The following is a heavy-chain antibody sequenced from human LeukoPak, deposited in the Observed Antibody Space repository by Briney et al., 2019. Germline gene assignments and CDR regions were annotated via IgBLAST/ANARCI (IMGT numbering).Heavy chain of an antibody. D-gene: IGHD6-19*01. CDR3: ARDRIAVADYYYYYGMDV. V-gene: IGHV3-53*01. CDR1: VFTVSSNY. Sequence: GGSLRLSCAASVFTVSSNYMSWVRQAPGKGLEWVSVIYSGGSTYYADSVKGRFTISRDNSKNTLYLQMNSLRAEDTAVYYCARDRIAVADYYYYYGMDVWGQGTTVTVSS. J-gene: IGHJ6*02. CDR2: IYSGGST.